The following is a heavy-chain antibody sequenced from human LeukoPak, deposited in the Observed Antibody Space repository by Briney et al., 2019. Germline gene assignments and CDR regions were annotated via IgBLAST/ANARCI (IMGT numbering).Heavy chain of an antibody. J-gene: IGHJ4*02. CDR2: VYSIGST. CDR1: GGSISSSYY. Sequence: PSETLSLTCTVSGGSISSSYYWSWIRQPAGKGLEWIGRVYSIGSTNYNPSLKSRVTISVDTSKNQFSLKLSSVTAADTAVYYCARGRRGYSGYSYWGQGTLVTVSS. CDR3: ARGRRGYSGYSY. D-gene: IGHD5-12*01. V-gene: IGHV4-61*02.